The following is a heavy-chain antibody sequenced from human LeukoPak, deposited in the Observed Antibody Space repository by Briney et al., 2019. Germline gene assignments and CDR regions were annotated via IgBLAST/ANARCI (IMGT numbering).Heavy chain of an antibody. V-gene: IGHV1-18*01. CDR2: ISAYNGNT. J-gene: IGHJ5*02. CDR3: AREGKGATTGQWIWFDP. D-gene: IGHD1-26*01. CDR1: GYTFTSYG. Sequence: ASVKVSCKASGYTFTSYGISWVRQAPGQGLEWMGWISAYNGNTNYAQKLQGRVTMTTDTSTSTAYMELRSLGSDDTAVYYCAREGKGATTGQWIWFDPGAREPWSPSPQ.